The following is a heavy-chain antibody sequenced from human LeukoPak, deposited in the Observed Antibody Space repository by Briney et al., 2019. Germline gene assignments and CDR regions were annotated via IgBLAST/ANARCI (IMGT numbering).Heavy chain of an antibody. D-gene: IGHD6-13*01. Sequence: ASVKVSCKASGYTFTGYYMHWVRQAPGQGLEWMGWIDPNSGGTNYAQKFQGRVTMTRDTSISTAYMELSRLRSDDTAVYYCAREGGSSWYGKFDPWGQGTLVTVSS. CDR2: IDPNSGGT. V-gene: IGHV1-2*02. CDR1: GYTFTGYY. CDR3: AREGGSSWYGKFDP. J-gene: IGHJ5*02.